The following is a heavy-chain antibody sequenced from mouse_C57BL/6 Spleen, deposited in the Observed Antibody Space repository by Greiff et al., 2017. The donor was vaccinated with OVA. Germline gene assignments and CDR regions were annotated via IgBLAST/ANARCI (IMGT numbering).Heavy chain of an antibody. J-gene: IGHJ1*03. CDR1: GYTFTSYW. V-gene: IGHV1-72*01. D-gene: IGHD2-1*01. Sequence: QVQLKQPGAELVKPGASVKLSCKASGYTFTSYWMHWVKQRPGRGLEWIGRIDPNSGGTKYNEKFKSKATLTVDKPSSTAYMQLSSLTSEDSAVYYCAREGNYGGFYWYFDVWGTGTTVTVSS. CDR3: AREGNYGGFYWYFDV. CDR2: IDPNSGGT.